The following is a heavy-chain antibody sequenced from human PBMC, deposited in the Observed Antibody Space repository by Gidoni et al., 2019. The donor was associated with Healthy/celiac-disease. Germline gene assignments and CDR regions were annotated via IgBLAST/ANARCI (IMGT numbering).Heavy chain of an antibody. Sequence: QVQLQQWGAGRLKPSGTLSLTCAVYGGSFRGYYWSWLRQPPGKGLEWIGEINHSGSTNYNPSLKSRVTISVDTSKNQFSLKLSSVTAADTAVYYCARKGVIVLMVYASYFDYWGQGTLVTVSS. V-gene: IGHV4-34*01. CDR3: ARKGVIVLMVYASYFDY. CDR1: GGSFRGYY. J-gene: IGHJ4*02. CDR2: INHSGST. D-gene: IGHD2-8*01.